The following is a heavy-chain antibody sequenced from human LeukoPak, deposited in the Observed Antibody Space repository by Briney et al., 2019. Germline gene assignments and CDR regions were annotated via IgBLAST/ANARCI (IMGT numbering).Heavy chain of an antibody. J-gene: IGHJ4*02. V-gene: IGHV1-69*01. CDR2: SIPIFGTA. CDR1: GGTFSSYA. CDR3: ASLYSVYEPRRVRATTIDY. D-gene: IGHD5/OR15-5a*01. Sequence: ASVKVSCKASGGTFSSYAISWLRQAPGQGLEWMGGSIPIFGTANYAQKFQGRVTITADESTSTAYMELSSLRAEDTAVYYCASLYSVYEPRRVRATTIDYWGQGTLVTVSS.